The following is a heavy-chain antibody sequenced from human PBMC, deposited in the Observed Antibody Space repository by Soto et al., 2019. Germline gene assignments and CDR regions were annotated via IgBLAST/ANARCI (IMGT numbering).Heavy chain of an antibody. CDR3: ARDSAADYGDAFDI. Sequence: QVQLVESGGGVVQPGRSLRLSCAASGFTFSSYGMHWVRQAPGKGLEWVAVIWYDGSNKYYADSVKGRFTISRDNSKNTLYLQMNSLRAEDTAVYYCARDSAADYGDAFDIWGQGTMVTVSS. D-gene: IGHD4-17*01. CDR2: IWYDGSNK. CDR1: GFTFSSYG. J-gene: IGHJ3*02. V-gene: IGHV3-33*01.